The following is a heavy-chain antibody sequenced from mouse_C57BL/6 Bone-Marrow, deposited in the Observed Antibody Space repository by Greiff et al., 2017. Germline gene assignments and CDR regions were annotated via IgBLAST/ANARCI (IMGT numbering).Heavy chain of an antibody. Sequence: QVQLQQSGAELVKPGASVKMSCKASGYTFTSYWITWVKQRPGQGLEWIGDIYPGSGSTNYNEKFKSKATLTVDTSSSTAYMQLSSLTSEDSAVYYCARDYYGSSPSYWYVDVWGTGTTVTVSS. D-gene: IGHD1-1*01. CDR1: GYTFTSYW. CDR2: IYPGSGST. J-gene: IGHJ1*03. CDR3: ARDYYGSSPSYWYVDV. V-gene: IGHV1-55*01.